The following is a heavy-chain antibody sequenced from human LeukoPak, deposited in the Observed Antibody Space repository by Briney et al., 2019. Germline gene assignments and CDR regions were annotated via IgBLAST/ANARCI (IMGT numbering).Heavy chain of an antibody. CDR2: ISYDGSNK. J-gene: IGHJ6*02. CDR3: AKAVVYYYDSSGYSLVDYYYYGTDV. D-gene: IGHD3-22*01. V-gene: IGHV3-30*18. Sequence: GGSLRLSCAASGFTFSSYGMHWVRQAPGKGLEWVAVISYDGSNKYYADSVKGRFTISRDNSKNTLYLQMNSLRAEDTAVYYCAKAVVYYYDSSGYSLVDYYYYGTDVWGQGTTVTVSS. CDR1: GFTFSSYG.